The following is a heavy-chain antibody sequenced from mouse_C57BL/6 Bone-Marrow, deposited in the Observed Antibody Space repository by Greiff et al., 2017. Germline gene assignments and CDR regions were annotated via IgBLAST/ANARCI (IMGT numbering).Heavy chain of an antibody. CDR2: INPNNGGT. D-gene: IGHD2-1*01. CDR3: ARSGGNHWYFDV. V-gene: IGHV1-26*01. J-gene: IGHJ1*03. CDR1: GYTFTDYY. Sequence: EVMLQQSGPELVKPGASVKISCKASGYTFTDYYMHWVKQSHGKSLEWIGDINPNNGGTSYNQKFKGKATLTVDKSSSTAYMELRSLTSEDSAVYYCARSGGNHWYFDVWGTGTTVTVSS.